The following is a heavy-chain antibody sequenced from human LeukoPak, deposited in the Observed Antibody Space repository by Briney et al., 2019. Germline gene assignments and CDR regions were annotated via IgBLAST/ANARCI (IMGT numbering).Heavy chain of an antibody. J-gene: IGHJ4*02. V-gene: IGHV4-39*01. CDR2: IHYSGST. D-gene: IGHD2-21*01. Sequence: SETLSLTCTVSDGSISSNSHYWAWIRQPPGKGLEWIGSIHYSGSTFYSPSLKSRVTISVDTSKNQFSLILTSVTASDTAVYYCAREEASVGDYWGQGILVTVSS. CDR1: DGSISSNSHY. CDR3: AREEASVGDY.